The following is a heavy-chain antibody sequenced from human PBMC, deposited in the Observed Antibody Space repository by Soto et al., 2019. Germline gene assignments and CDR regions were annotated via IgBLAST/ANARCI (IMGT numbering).Heavy chain of an antibody. Sequence: EVQLVESGGGLVKPGGSLRLSCAASGFTFSSYSMNWVRQAPGKGLEWVSSISSSSSYIYYADSVKGRFTISRDNAKNSLYRQMTSLRAEDTAVYYCARDSSGRCGYYYYYGMDVWGQGTTVTVSS. CDR3: ARDSSGRCGYYYYYGMDV. CDR1: GFTFSSYS. CDR2: ISSSSSYI. D-gene: IGHD3-22*01. V-gene: IGHV3-21*01. J-gene: IGHJ6*02.